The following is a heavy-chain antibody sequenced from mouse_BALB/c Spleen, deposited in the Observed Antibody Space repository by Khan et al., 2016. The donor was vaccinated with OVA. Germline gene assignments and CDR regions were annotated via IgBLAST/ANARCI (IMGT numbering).Heavy chain of an antibody. V-gene: IGHV3-2*02. CDR1: GYSLTSNYA. CDR2: IKYSGST. CDR3: ARGRAY. Sequence: EVQLQESGPGLVKPSQSLSLTCTVTGYSLTSNYAWNWIRQFPGNKLEWMGYIKYSGSTSYTPSLKSRISITRVTSKNQFFLQLNSMTTEDTATYFGARGRAYWGQGTLVTVSA. J-gene: IGHJ3*01. D-gene: IGHD3-3*01.